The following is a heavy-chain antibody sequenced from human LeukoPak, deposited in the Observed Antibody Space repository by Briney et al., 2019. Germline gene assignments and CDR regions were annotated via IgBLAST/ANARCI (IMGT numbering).Heavy chain of an antibody. CDR2: ISWNRGSI. Sequence: PGRSLRLSCAASGFTFDDYAMHWVRQAPGKGLEWASGISWNRGSIGYADSVKGRFTISRDNAKNSLYLQMNSLRAEDTALYYCAKDGSLSPWYFDYWGQGTLVTVSS. D-gene: IGHD3-16*02. CDR1: GFTFDDYA. J-gene: IGHJ4*02. CDR3: AKDGSLSPWYFDY. V-gene: IGHV3-9*01.